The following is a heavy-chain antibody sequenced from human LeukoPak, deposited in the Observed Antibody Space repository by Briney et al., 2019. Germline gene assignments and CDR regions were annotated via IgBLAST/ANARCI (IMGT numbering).Heavy chain of an antibody. Sequence: SETLSLTCTVSGGSISSNTYYGGWVPKPPGKGLEGIGSIDYSGSTYYTPSLKSRVTIFVDTSKNQFSLKLRSVTAAATAVCYCATTRNGWYGVGDYWGQGSLITVSS. CDR1: GGSISSNTYY. D-gene: IGHD6-19*01. CDR3: ATTRNGWYGVGDY. V-gene: IGHV4-39*01. CDR2: IDYSGST. J-gene: IGHJ4*02.